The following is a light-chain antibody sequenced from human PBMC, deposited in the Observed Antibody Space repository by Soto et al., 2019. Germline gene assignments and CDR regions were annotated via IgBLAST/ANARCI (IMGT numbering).Light chain of an antibody. CDR3: QLCNMSPWT. J-gene: IGKJ1*01. V-gene: IGKV1-5*01. CDR1: QGISHW. CDR2: HAS. Sequence: DIEINYSPSTLSASIGDRVTIACLASQGISHWLAWYQQKPGKAPKLLIFHASSLESGVPSRFSGSGSGTEFTLTISSLQPDDFATDDCQLCNMSPWTYGQGTKVDIK.